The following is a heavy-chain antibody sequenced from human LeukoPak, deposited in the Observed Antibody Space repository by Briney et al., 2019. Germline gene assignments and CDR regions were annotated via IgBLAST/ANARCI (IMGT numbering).Heavy chain of an antibody. CDR2: IKQDGSEK. D-gene: IGHD3-10*01. CDR3: ARVDYYGSGFDY. J-gene: IGHJ4*02. CDR1: GFTFSSYS. Sequence: GGSLRLSCAASGFTFSSYSMNWVRQAPGKGLEWVANIKQDGSEKYYVDSVKGRFTISRDNAKNSLYLQMNSLRAEDTAVYYCARVDYYGSGFDYWGQGTLVTVSS. V-gene: IGHV3-7*01.